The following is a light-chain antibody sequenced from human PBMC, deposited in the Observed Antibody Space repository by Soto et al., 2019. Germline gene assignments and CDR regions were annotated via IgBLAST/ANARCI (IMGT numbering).Light chain of an antibody. CDR3: SSYAGNNNLV. CDR2: EVS. J-gene: IGLJ3*02. Sequence: QSVLTQPPSASGSPGQSVTISCTGTSSDVGGFNYVSWYQQHPGKAPKVMIYEVSKRPSGVPDRFSGSKSGNTASLTVSGLLAEDEADYYCSSYAGNNNLVFGGGTKVTVL. V-gene: IGLV2-8*01. CDR1: SSDVGGFNY.